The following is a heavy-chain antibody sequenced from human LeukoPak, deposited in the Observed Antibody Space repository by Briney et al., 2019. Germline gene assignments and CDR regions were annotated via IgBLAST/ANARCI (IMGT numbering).Heavy chain of an antibody. CDR3: ASGGRDGYWGAFDI. Sequence: GGSLRLSCAASEFIVSINYMTWVRQAPGKGLEWVSLIYSRGDTKYADSVRGRFTISRDNSKNTLYLQMSSLRTEDTAVYYCASGGRDGYWGAFDIWGQGTMVTVSS. D-gene: IGHD5-24*01. CDR1: EFIVSINY. J-gene: IGHJ3*02. CDR2: IYSRGDT. V-gene: IGHV3-66*01.